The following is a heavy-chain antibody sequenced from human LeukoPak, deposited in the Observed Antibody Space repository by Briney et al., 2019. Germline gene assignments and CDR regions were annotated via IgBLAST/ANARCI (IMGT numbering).Heavy chain of an antibody. D-gene: IGHD3-22*01. V-gene: IGHV3-30-3*01. J-gene: IGHJ3*02. CDR2: VSYDGSNK. Sequence: QSGGSLRLSCAASGFTFSTYGMHWVRQAPGKGLEWLAAVSYDGSNKYYTDSVKGRFTLSRDNSKNTLYLQMNSLRAEDTAVYYCAFHYFDSSGPDAFDIWGQGTMVTVSS. CDR1: GFTFSTYG. CDR3: AFHYFDSSGPDAFDI.